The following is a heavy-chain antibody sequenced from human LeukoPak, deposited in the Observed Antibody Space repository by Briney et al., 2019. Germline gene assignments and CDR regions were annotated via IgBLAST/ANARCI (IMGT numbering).Heavy chain of an antibody. CDR3: ATVGSTSSRPYYYYYGMDV. D-gene: IGHD2-2*01. CDR1: GYTLTELS. V-gene: IGHV1-24*01. Sequence: ASVKVSCKVSGYTLTELSMHWVRQAPGKGLEWMGGFDPEDGETIYAQKFQGRVTMTEDTSTDTAYMELSSLRSEDTAVYYCATVGSTSSRPYYYYYGMDVWGQGTTVTVSS. J-gene: IGHJ6*02. CDR2: FDPEDGET.